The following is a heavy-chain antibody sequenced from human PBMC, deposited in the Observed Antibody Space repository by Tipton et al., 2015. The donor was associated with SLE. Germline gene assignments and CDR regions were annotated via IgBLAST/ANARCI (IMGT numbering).Heavy chain of an antibody. J-gene: IGHJ3*02. CDR1: GGSFSSYY. V-gene: IGHV4-59*12. D-gene: IGHD2-2*01. CDR2: IYYSGST. Sequence: TLSLTCAVYGGSFSSYYWSWIRQPPGKGLEWIGYIYYSGSTNYNPSLKSRVTISVDKSQNQFSLNLSSVTAADTAIYYCARDLPYAHAFNIWGQGTVVTVSS. CDR3: ARDLPYAHAFNI.